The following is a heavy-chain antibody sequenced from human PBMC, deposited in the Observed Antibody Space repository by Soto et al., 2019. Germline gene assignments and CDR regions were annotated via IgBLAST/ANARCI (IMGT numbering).Heavy chain of an antibody. J-gene: IGHJ4*02. D-gene: IGHD6-19*01. CDR2: TSSSSAAI. Sequence: EVQLVESGGGLVQPGGSLRLSCAASGFTLSTYGMNWVRQAPGKGLQWVSHTSSSSAAIVYADSVKGRITIGRDDAKNARYLQMNILRDEDTAVYYCARGAVAGLYFFDYWGQGILVTVSS. CDR3: ARGAVAGLYFFDY. V-gene: IGHV3-48*02. CDR1: GFTLSTYG.